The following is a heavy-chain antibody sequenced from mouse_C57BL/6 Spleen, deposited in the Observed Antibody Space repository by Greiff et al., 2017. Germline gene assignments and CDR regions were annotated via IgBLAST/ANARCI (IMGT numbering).Heavy chain of an antibody. CDR2: IDPSDSYT. CDR3: ARRDYGSDY. D-gene: IGHD1-1*01. V-gene: IGHV1-50*01. Sequence: QVQLKQPGAELVKPGASVKLSCKASGYTFTSYWMQWVKQRPGQGLEWIGEIDPSDSYTNYNQKFKGKATLTVDTSSSTAYMQLSSLTSEDSAVYYCARRDYGSDYWGQGTTLTVSS. J-gene: IGHJ2*01. CDR1: GYTFTSYW.